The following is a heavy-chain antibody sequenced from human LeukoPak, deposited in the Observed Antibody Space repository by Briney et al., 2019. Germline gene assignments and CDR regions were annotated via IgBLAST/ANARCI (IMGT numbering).Heavy chain of an antibody. Sequence: SETLSLTCTVSGGSISSYYWSWIRQPPGKGPEWIGYIYYSGSTNYNPSLKSRVTISGDTSKNQFSLKLSSATAADTAVYYCARRYRSHSSSWSYYFDYWGQGTLVTVSS. V-gene: IGHV4-59*08. J-gene: IGHJ4*02. CDR2: IYYSGST. CDR3: ARRYRSHSSSWSYYFDY. CDR1: GGSISSYY. D-gene: IGHD6-13*01.